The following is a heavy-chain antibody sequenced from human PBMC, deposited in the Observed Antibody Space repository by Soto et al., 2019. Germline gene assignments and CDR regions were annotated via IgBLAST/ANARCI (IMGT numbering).Heavy chain of an antibody. D-gene: IGHD4-17*01. CDR2: ISAYNGNT. V-gene: IGHV1-18*01. CDR3: AIRRMTTAVDY. Sequence: ASVKGSLKASCFNLFNFCINWGGQAPGQGLEWMGWISAYNGNTNYAQKLQGRVTMTTDTSTSTAYMELRSLRSDDTAVYYCAIRRMTTAVDYWGQGTLVTVSS. CDR1: CFNLFNFC. J-gene: IGHJ4*02.